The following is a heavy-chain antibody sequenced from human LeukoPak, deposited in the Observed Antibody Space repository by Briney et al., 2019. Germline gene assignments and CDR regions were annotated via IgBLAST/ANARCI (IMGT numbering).Heavy chain of an antibody. Sequence: PSEPLSLTCAVYGGSFSGYYWSWIRQPPGKGLEWIGEINHSGSTNYNPSLKSRVTISVDTSKNQFSLKLSSVTAADTAVYYCARGFRQLLRRGYYFDYWGQGTLVTVSS. J-gene: IGHJ4*02. CDR2: INHSGST. D-gene: IGHD2-2*01. V-gene: IGHV4-34*01. CDR1: GGSFSGYY. CDR3: ARGFRQLLRRGYYFDY.